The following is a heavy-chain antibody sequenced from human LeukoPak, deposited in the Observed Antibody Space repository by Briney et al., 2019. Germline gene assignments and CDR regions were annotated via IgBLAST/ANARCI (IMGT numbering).Heavy chain of an antibody. D-gene: IGHD6-13*01. J-gene: IGHJ4*02. CDR1: GYTFTSYG. V-gene: IGHV1-69*13. Sequence: SVKVSCKASGYTFTSYGISWVRQAPGQGLEWMGGIIPIFGTANYAQKFQGRVTITADESTSTAYMELSSLRSEDTAVYYCASLGSGSSSWYPFDYWGQGTLVTVSS. CDR3: ASLGSGSSSWYPFDY. CDR2: IIPIFGTA.